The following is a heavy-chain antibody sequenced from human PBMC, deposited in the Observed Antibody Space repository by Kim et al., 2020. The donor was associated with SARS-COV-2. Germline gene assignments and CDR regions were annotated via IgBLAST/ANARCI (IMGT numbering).Heavy chain of an antibody. CDR1: GFTFSSYA. Sequence: GGSLRLSCAASGFTFSSYAMSWVRQAPGKGLEWVSVIYSGGSSTYYADSVKGRFTISRDNSKNTLYLQMNSLRAEDTAVYYCAKADSITIFGVVTDRYGMDVWGQGTTVTVSS. J-gene: IGHJ6*02. V-gene: IGHV3-23*03. CDR3: AKADSITIFGVVTDRYGMDV. D-gene: IGHD3-3*01. CDR2: IYSGGSST.